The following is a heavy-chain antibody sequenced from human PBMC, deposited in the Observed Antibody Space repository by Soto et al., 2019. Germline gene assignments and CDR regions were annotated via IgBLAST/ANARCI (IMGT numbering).Heavy chain of an antibody. Sequence: PSETLSLTCAVSGGSISSGGYSWSWIRQPPGKGLEWIGYIYHSGSTHYNPSLKSRVTISVDRSKNQFSLKLSSVTAADTAVYYCARSEVSWFDPWGQGTLVTVSS. CDR2: IYHSGST. CDR1: GGSISSGGYS. V-gene: IGHV4-30-2*01. J-gene: IGHJ5*02. CDR3: ARSEVSWFDP.